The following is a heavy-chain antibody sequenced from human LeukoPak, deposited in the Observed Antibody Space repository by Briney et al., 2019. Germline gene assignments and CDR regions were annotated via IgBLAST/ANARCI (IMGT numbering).Heavy chain of an antibody. CDR2: INPNSGGT. J-gene: IGHJ6*03. CDR1: GYAFTGYY. CDR3: ARDSQGYCSGGSCYSVGYYYYYYMDV. V-gene: IGHV1-2*02. Sequence: AASVKVSSKASGYAFTGYYMHWVRQAPGQGLEWMGWINPNSGGTNYAQKFQGRVTMTRDTSISTAYMELSRLRSDDTAVYYCARDSQGYCSGGSCYSVGYYYYYYMDVWGKGTTVTVSS. D-gene: IGHD2-15*01.